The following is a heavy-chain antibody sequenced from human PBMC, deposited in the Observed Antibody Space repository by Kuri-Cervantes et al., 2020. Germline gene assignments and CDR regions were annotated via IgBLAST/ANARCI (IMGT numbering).Heavy chain of an antibody. CDR2: IKQDGSEQ. J-gene: IGHJ4*02. CDR1: GFTFSSYG. CDR3: ARVRDRLLDH. V-gene: IGHV3-7*01. Sequence: LSLTCAASGFTFSSYGMHWVRQAPGKGLEWVANIKQDGSEQNYVDSVKGRFTISRDNSKNMLYLAMNSLRAEDTAIYYCARVRDRLLDHWGQGTLVTVSS. D-gene: IGHD5-24*01.